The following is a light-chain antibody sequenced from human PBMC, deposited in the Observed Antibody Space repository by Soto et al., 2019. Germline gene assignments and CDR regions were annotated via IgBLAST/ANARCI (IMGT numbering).Light chain of an antibody. Sequence: QSALTQPASVSGSPGRSVTISCTGSSSDVGDFNYVSWYQRHPGRPPKLIIYDVTNRPSGVSYRFSASKSGRTASLTISGLQAEDEADYYCSSHSSSTTHVLFGGGTKLTVL. J-gene: IGLJ2*01. V-gene: IGLV2-14*03. CDR3: SSHSSSTTHVL. CDR2: DVT. CDR1: SSDVGDFNY.